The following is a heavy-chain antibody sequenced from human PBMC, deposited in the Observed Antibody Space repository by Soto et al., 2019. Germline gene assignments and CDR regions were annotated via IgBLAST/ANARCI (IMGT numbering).Heavy chain of an antibody. D-gene: IGHD3-22*01. CDR3: ARDDYYDSSGYPPTSYGMDV. J-gene: IGHJ6*02. CDR1: GYTFTSYY. Sequence: ASVKVSCKASGYTFTSYYMHWVRQAPGQGLEWMGIINPSGGSTSYAQKFQGRVTMTRDTSTSTVYMELSSLRSEDTAVYYCARDDYYDSSGYPPTSYGMDVWGHGTTVTVSS. V-gene: IGHV1-46*01. CDR2: INPSGGST.